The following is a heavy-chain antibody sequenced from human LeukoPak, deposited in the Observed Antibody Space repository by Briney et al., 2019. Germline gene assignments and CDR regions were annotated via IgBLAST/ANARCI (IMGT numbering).Heavy chain of an antibody. J-gene: IGHJ4*02. Sequence: GGPLRLSCAASGFTFSSYGMHWVRQAPGKGLEWVAVIWYDGSNKYYADSVKGRFTISRDNSKNTLYLQMNSLRAEDTAVYYCFTSSYDSSGYTIEFDYWGQGTLVTVSS. CDR3: FTSSYDSSGYTIEFDY. CDR1: GFTFSSYG. CDR2: IWYDGSNK. D-gene: IGHD3-22*01. V-gene: IGHV3-30*02.